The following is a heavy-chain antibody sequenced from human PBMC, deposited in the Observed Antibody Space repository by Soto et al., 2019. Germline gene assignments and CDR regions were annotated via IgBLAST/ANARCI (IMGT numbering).Heavy chain of an antibody. CDR3: ARGTPLMVYAINWFDP. CDR1: GFTFSSYS. CDR2: ISSSSSYI. V-gene: IGHV3-21*01. Sequence: GGSLRLSCAASGFTFSSYSMNWVRQAPGKGLEWVSSISSSSSYIYYADSVKGRFTISRDNAKNSLYLQMNSLRAEDTAVYYCARGTPLMVYAINWFDPWGQGTLVTVSS. D-gene: IGHD2-8*01. J-gene: IGHJ5*01.